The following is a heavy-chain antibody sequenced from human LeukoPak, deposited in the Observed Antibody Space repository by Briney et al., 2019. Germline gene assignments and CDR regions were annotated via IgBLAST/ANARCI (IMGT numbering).Heavy chain of an antibody. CDR2: INPNGGST. Sequence: GASVKVSCKASAYTFTGYYIHWVRQAPGQGLEWMGIINPNGGSTRYAQKFQGRVTMTRDTSTSTIYMELSSLRSEDTAMYYCARGFRGGEYSGYDFLDYWGQGTLVTVSS. J-gene: IGHJ4*02. D-gene: IGHD5-12*01. CDR3: ARGFRGGEYSGYDFLDY. CDR1: AYTFTGYY. V-gene: IGHV1-46*01.